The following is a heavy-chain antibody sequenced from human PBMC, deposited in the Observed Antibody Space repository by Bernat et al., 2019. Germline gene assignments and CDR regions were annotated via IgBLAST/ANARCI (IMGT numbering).Heavy chain of an antibody. V-gene: IGHV3-15*07. J-gene: IGHJ4*02. Sequence: EVHLVESGGGLVKPGGSLRLSCAASGFTFSNAWMNWVRQAPGKGLEWVGRIRSKTEGGTTDYSARVKDRFTISRDDSKGTVYLLMNSLKTEDTAIYFCTTDLHFYDSSGNYHRTGDDYWGQGTLVTVSS. D-gene: IGHD3-22*01. CDR1: GFTFSNAW. CDR3: TTDLHFYDSSGNYHRTGDDY. CDR2: IRSKTEGGTT.